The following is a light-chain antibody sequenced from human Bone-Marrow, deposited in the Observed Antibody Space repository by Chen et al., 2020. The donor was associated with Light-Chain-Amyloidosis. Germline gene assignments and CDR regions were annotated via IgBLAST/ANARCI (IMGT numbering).Light chain of an antibody. Sequence: DIRLTQSPSSLSASVGDRVTITCRASQNIGTYLNWYQQKSGRAPKLLLSGAYNRQSGVPTRFGGTGSGTDFTLIITSLQPEDLATYYCQQSRTFRTFGQGTKVEVK. CDR1: QNIGTY. V-gene: IGKV1-39*01. CDR2: GAY. J-gene: IGKJ1*01. CDR3: QQSRTFRT.